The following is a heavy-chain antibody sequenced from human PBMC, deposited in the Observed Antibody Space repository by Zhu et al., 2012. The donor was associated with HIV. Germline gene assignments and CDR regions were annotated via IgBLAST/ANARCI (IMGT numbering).Heavy chain of an antibody. Sequence: PGKGLEWIGSIYHSGSTYYNPSLKSRVTISVDTSKNQFSLKLSSVTAADTAVYYCARETSNYYGSGSYGGYWGQGTLVTVSS. V-gene: IGHV4-38-2*02. CDR2: IYHSGST. J-gene: IGHJ4*02. CDR3: ARETSNYYGSGSYGGY. D-gene: IGHD3-10*01.